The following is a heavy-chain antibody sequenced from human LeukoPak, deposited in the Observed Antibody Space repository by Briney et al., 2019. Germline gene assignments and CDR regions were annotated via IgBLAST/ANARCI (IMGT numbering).Heavy chain of an antibody. Sequence: GGSLRLSCAASGFTFSNAWLNWVRQAQGKGLQWVGHIKSEMDGVTTDYAAPVNGRFTISTDNSKNTLYLTMSRLKTEDTAVYYCTTGRLDYYFDSWGQGTLVTVSS. D-gene: IGHD3-16*01. CDR3: TTGRLDYYFDS. V-gene: IGHV3-15*01. CDR1: GFTFSNAW. CDR2: IKSEMDGVTT. J-gene: IGHJ4*02.